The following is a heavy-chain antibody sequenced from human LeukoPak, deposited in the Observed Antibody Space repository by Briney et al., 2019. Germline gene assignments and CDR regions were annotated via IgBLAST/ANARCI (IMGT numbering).Heavy chain of an antibody. CDR3: ARARGYDLWSGYYFDY. Sequence: PGGSLRLSCAASGFTFSSDWMSWVRQAPGKGLEWVANIKYDGSEKYYVDSVKGRFTFSRDNAKNSLYLQMKSLRVEDTAVYYCARARGYDLWSGYYFDYWGQGTLVTVSS. V-gene: IGHV3-7*04. J-gene: IGHJ4*02. CDR2: IKYDGSEK. CDR1: GFTFSSDW. D-gene: IGHD3-3*01.